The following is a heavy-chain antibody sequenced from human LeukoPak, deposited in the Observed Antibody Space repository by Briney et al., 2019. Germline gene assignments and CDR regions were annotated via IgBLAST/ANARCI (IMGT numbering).Heavy chain of an antibody. CDR3: ARDKGAARGTYFDY. Sequence: HPGGSLRLSCAASGFTFSSYAMHWVRQAPGKGLEWVAVISYDGSNKYYADSVKGRFTISRDNSKNTLYLQMNSLRAEDTAVYYCARDKGAARGTYFDYWGQGTLVTVSS. V-gene: IGHV3-30*04. D-gene: IGHD6-6*01. J-gene: IGHJ4*02. CDR2: ISYDGSNK. CDR1: GFTFSSYA.